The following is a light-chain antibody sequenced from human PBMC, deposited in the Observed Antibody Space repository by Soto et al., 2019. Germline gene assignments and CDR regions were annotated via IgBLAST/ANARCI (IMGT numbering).Light chain of an antibody. Sequence: EIVLTQSPATLSLSPGERATLSCRASQSVNKSLPWYQQKPGQAPRLLIYAASNRATGFPARFSGSGSGTDFTLSISRQEPEDFAIYYCQHYNSYSEAFGQGTKVELK. J-gene: IGKJ1*01. V-gene: IGKV3-11*01. CDR3: QHYNSYSEA. CDR1: QSVNKS. CDR2: AAS.